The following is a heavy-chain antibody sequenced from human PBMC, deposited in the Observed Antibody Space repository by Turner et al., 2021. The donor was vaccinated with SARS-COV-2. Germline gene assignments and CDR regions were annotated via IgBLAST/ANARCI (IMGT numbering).Heavy chain of an antibody. CDR1: GLTFSNDW. D-gene: IGHD6-19*01. CDR3: ARNLGWYHLDP. J-gene: IGHJ5*02. V-gene: IGHV3-7*01. Sequence: EVQLVESGGGLVQSGGSLRLSCAASGLTFSNDWMTWVRQAPGKGLEWVGNRNTDGSEKDYVGSVKGRFTISRDNAKKSLYLQMNSMRVEDTAMYYCARNLGWYHLDPWGQGILVIVSS. CDR2: RNTDGSEK.